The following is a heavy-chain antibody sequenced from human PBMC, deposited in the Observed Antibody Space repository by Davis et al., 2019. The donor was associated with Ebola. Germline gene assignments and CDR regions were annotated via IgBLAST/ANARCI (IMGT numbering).Heavy chain of an antibody. Sequence: GESLKISCAASGFTFSSYSMNWVRQAPGKGLEWVSYISSSSSTIYYADSVKGRFTISRDNSKNTLYLQMNSLRAEDTAVYYCASQQHDPWGQGTLVTVSS. CDR1: GFTFSSYS. CDR3: ASQQHDP. V-gene: IGHV3-48*01. J-gene: IGHJ5*02. CDR2: ISSSSSTI. D-gene: IGHD6-13*01.